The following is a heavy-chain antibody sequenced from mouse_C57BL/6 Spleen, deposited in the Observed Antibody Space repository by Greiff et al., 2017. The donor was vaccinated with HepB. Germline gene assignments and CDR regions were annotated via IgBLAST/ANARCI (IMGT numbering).Heavy chain of an antibody. Sequence: EVQRVESGGGLVQPGGSLKLSCAASGFTFSDYYMYWVRQTPEKRLEWVAYISNGGGSTYYPDTVKGRFTISRDNAKNTLYLQMSRLKSEDTAMYYCARQGLGDYFDYWGQGTTLTVSS. D-gene: IGHD3-1*01. CDR2: ISNGGGST. CDR1: GFTFSDYY. V-gene: IGHV5-12*01. CDR3: ARQGLGDYFDY. J-gene: IGHJ2*01.